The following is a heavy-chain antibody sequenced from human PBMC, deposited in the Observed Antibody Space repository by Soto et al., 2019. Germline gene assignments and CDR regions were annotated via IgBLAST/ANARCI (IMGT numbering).Heavy chain of an antibody. CDR1: GGSISSTNW. J-gene: IGHJ4*02. Sequence: SETLSLTCGVSGGSISSTNWWSLIRQPPGRGLEWIGYLLYSGTTNYNPSLKSRVTISVDTSKTQFSLKLSSVTAADTAVYYCARESSLRFARWGQGTLVTVSS. D-gene: IGHD3-3*01. CDR2: LLYSGTT. CDR3: ARESSLRFAR. V-gene: IGHV4-61*01.